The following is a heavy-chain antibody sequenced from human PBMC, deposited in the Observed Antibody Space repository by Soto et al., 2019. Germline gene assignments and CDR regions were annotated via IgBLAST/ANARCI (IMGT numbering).Heavy chain of an antibody. CDR1: GFTFSSYA. D-gene: IGHD3-10*01. J-gene: IGHJ4*02. V-gene: IGHV3-23*01. CDR2: ISGSGGST. CDR3: AKRGSGSYYDY. Sequence: EVQLLESGGGLVQPGGSLRLSCAASGFTFSSYAMSWVRQAPGKGLERVSVISGSGGSTYYADSVKGRFTISRDNSKNTLYLPMNSLRAEDTAVYYCAKRGSGSYYDYWGQGTLVTVSS.